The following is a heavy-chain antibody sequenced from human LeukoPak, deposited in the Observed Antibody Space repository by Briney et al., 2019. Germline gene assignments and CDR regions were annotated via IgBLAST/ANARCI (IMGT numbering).Heavy chain of an antibody. J-gene: IGHJ5*02. CDR1: GGSISSSTYY. D-gene: IGHD3-10*01. V-gene: IGHV4-39*07. Sequence: SETLSLTCTVSGGSISSSTYYWGWIRQPPGKGLEWIGTIYYSGSTYYNPSLKSRVTISVDKSKNQFSLKLSSVTAADTAVYYCARALWFGELLSQGNWFDPWGQGTLVTVSS. CDR3: ARALWFGELLSQGNWFDP. CDR2: IYYSGST.